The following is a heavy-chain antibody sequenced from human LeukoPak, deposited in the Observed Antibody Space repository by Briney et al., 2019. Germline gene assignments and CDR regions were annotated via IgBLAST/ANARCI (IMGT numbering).Heavy chain of an antibody. D-gene: IGHD2-15*01. Sequence: GGTLSLSCAASGFTFSSYWMSWARQPPRKGLEWVAKINHDGSEKYYVDSMKGRFTTSRDNAKNSPYLQMNSLRAEDTAVYYCAIGWPDYWGQGTLVTVSS. V-gene: IGHV3-7*03. CDR3: AIGWPDY. CDR1: GFTFSSYW. J-gene: IGHJ4*02. CDR2: INHDGSEK.